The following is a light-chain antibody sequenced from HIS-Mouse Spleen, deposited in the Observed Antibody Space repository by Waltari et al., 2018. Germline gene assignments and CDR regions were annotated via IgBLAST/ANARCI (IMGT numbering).Light chain of an antibody. CDR2: DDS. V-gene: IGLV3-21*03. CDR3: QVWDSSSDHVV. CDR1: NIGSKS. Sequence: SYVLTQPPSVSVAPGKTARITCGGNNIGSKSVHWYQQKPGQAPVLVVYDDSDRPSGGPGRLLGSNAGNTATLTISRVEAGDEADYYCQVWDSSSDHVVFGGGTKLTVL. J-gene: IGLJ2*01.